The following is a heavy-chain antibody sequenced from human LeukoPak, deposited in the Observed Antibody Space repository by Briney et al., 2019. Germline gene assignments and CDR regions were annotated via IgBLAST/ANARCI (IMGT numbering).Heavy chain of an antibody. CDR2: IIPILGIA. Sequence: SVKVSCKASGGTFSSYAISWVRQAPGQGLEWMGRIIPILGIANYAQKFQGRVTITADKSTSTAYMELSSLRSEDTAVYYCARDSQGGYYFDYWGQGTLVTVSS. CDR1: GGTFSSYA. D-gene: IGHD1-26*01. J-gene: IGHJ4*02. V-gene: IGHV1-69*04. CDR3: ARDSQGGYYFDY.